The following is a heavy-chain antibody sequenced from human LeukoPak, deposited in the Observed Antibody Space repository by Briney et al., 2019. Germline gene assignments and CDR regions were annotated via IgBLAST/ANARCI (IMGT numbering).Heavy chain of an antibody. CDR2: IYHSGST. CDR1: GGSISSSNW. Sequence: SQTLSLNCAVSGGSISSSNWWSWVRQPPGKGLERIGEIYHSGSTNYKPSLKSRVTISVDKSKNQFSLKLSSVTAADTAVYYCARMYSSAYYGMDVWGKGTTVTVSS. V-gene: IGHV4-4*02. J-gene: IGHJ6*01. D-gene: IGHD6-19*01. CDR3: ARMYSSAYYGMDV.